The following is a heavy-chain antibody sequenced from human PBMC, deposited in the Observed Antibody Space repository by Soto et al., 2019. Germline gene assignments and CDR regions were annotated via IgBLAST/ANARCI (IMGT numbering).Heavy chain of an antibody. CDR2: FYHGGST. CDR1: GYSISSGYY. V-gene: IGHV4-38-2*01. Sequence: SETLSLTCAVSGYSISSGYYWGWLRQPPGKGLEWIGSFYHGGSTYYNPSLNSRVTLSIDMTNNHVSLILNSVTAADTAVYYCARVGPWVPYYYDSSPYTFENWFDPWGQGTLVTVSS. CDR3: ARVGPWVPYYYDSSPYTFENWFDP. J-gene: IGHJ5*02. D-gene: IGHD3-22*01.